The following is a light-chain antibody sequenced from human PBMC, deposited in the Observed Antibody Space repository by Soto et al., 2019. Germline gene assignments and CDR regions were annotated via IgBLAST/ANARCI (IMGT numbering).Light chain of an antibody. CDR3: QQRQYWPPIT. V-gene: IGKV3-11*01. CDR1: LNVNSY. CDR2: DAS. J-gene: IGKJ5*01. Sequence: ALTQAPATLSFSPGERSTRACRSRLNVNSYLAWYQQQPGQAPRLLIYDASNSAAGVPARFSGSGAGTDFTLTISSLVPEDFAIYYCQQRQYWPPITFGQGTRLEIK.